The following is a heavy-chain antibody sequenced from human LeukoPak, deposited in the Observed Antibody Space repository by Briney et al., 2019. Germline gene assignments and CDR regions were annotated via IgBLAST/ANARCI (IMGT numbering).Heavy chain of an antibody. J-gene: IGHJ4*02. CDR2: ISGSGGST. D-gene: IGHD3-3*01. CDR3: AKGSHHFITIFGVVRYYFDY. CDR1: GFTFSSYA. V-gene: IGHV3-23*01. Sequence: GGSLRLSCAASGFTFSSYAMSWVRQAPGKGLEWVSAISGSGGSTYYADSVKGRFTISRDNSKNTLYLQMNSLRAEDTAVYYCAKGSHHFITIFGVVRYYFDYWGQGTLVTVSS.